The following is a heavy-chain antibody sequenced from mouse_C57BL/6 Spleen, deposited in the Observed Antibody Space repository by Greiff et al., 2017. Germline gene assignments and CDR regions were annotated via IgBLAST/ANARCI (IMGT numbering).Heavy chain of an antibody. CDR1: GFPLTDYY. CDR2: INSNNGGT. J-gene: IGHJ3*01. Sequence: EVQPSQSGPEPFKPGASVKISLKAFGFPLTDYYMNWVKPGHGTSLEWIWDINSNNGGTNYNQKFKGKATLTVDKTSRTAYMELRSLTSEVSAVYYCAGYSFAYWGQGTLVTVSA. CDR3: AGYSFAY. V-gene: IGHV1-26*01.